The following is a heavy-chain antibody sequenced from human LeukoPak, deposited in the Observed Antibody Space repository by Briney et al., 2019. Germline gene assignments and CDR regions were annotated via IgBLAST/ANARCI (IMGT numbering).Heavy chain of an antibody. Sequence: GGSLRLSCAASGFTFSSYAMHWVRQAPGKGLEWVAAISYDGSNKYYADSVKGRFTISRDNSKNTLYLQMNSLRAEDTAVYYCAKTLRYFDSFDYWGQGTLVTVSS. J-gene: IGHJ4*02. CDR3: AKTLRYFDSFDY. CDR2: ISYDGSNK. CDR1: GFTFSSYA. D-gene: IGHD3-9*01. V-gene: IGHV3-30*04.